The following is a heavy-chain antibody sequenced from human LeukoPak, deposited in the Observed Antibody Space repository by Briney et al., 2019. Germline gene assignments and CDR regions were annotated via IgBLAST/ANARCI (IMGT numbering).Heavy chain of an antibody. CDR1: GGXISSSNYY. V-gene: IGHV4-39*01. Sequence: PSETLSLTCTVSGGXISSSNYYWGWIRQPPGEGLEWIGNIYYSGSTHYNPSLKSRLTISVDTSKNQFSLNLSSVTAADTAVYYCAKQYTYGTTDYWGQGTLVTVSS. CDR3: AKQYTYGTTDY. J-gene: IGHJ4*02. D-gene: IGHD5-18*01. CDR2: IYYSGST.